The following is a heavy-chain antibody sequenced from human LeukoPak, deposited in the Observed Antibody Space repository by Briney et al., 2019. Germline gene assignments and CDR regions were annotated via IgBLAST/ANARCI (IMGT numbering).Heavy chain of an antibody. Sequence: PSETLSLTCTVSGGSFRSSSYYWSWIRQPPGKGLEWIGYIYYSGSTYYNPSLKSRVTISVDTSKNQFSLKLSSVTAADTAVYYCARGVTGPYFDYWGQGTLVTVSS. CDR2: IYYSGST. CDR1: GGSFRSSSYY. J-gene: IGHJ4*02. D-gene: IGHD1-20*01. CDR3: ARGVTGPYFDY. V-gene: IGHV4-30-4*08.